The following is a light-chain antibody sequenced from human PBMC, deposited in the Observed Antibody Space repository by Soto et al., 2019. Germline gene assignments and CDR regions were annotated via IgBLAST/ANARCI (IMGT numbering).Light chain of an antibody. CDR1: QSISSW. CDR3: QQYNSYPWT. Sequence: DIQMTQSPSTLPASVGDRVTITCRASQSISSWLAWYQQKPGKAPKLLIYKASSLESGVPSRFSGSRSGTEFTLPISSLQPDDFATYFCQQYNSYPWTFVQGTKVDIK. CDR2: KAS. V-gene: IGKV1-5*03. J-gene: IGKJ1*01.